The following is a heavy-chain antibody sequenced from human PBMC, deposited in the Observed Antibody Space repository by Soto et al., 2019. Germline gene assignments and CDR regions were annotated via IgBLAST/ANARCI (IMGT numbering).Heavy chain of an antibody. Sequence: SSTXSLTSTVSVGSITIGCYYASWIRQHPGNVLDWIGYIYYSGSTYYNPSLKSRVTISVDTSKKQFSPKLSSVTAADTAVYYCVNGGDDFDIWGQGTMV. CDR1: VGSITIGCYY. CDR3: VNGGDDFDI. V-gene: IGHV4-31*03. D-gene: IGHD2-8*01. J-gene: IGHJ3*02. CDR2: IYYSGST.